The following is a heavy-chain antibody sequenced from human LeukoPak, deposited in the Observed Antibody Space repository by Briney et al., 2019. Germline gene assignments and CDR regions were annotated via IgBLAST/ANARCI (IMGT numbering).Heavy chain of an antibody. J-gene: IGHJ4*02. Sequence: ASVKVCCKASGYTSTSYGISWVRQAPGQGLEWMGWISAYNGNTNYAQKLQGRVTMTTDTSTSTAYMELRSLRSDDTAVYYCARIYCSSTSCSPFDYWGQGTLVTVSS. CDR3: ARIYCSSTSCSPFDY. V-gene: IGHV1-18*01. D-gene: IGHD2-2*01. CDR2: ISAYNGNT. CDR1: GYTSTSYG.